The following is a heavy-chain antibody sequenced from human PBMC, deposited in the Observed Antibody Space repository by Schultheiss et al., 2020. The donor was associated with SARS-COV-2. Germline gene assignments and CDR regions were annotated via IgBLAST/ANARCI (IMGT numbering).Heavy chain of an antibody. Sequence: SETLSLTCTVSGGSITTYYWSWIRQPPGKGLEWIGYIYYSGSTNYNPSLKSRVTISVDTSKNQFSLKLSSVTAADTAVYYCARGRARGSAALDNWGQGTLVTVSS. V-gene: IGHV4-59*01. CDR2: IYYSGST. D-gene: IGHD6-25*01. CDR1: GGSITTYY. CDR3: ARGRARGSAALDN. J-gene: IGHJ4*02.